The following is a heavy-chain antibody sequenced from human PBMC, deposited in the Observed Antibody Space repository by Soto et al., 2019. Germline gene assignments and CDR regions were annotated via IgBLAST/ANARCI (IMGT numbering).Heavy chain of an antibody. J-gene: IGHJ4*02. CDR3: ASGGDWQFDY. Sequence: QVQLQESGPGLVNPSGTLSLTCAVSGDSISSDKWWSWVRQPPGKGLEWIGEIHHSGRTNYNPSLNSRVPIVVEKSKNQVSLELSSMTAADTAVYYCASGGDWQFDYWGQGTLVTVSS. CDR1: GDSISSDKW. V-gene: IGHV4-4*02. D-gene: IGHD2-21*02. CDR2: IHHSGRT.